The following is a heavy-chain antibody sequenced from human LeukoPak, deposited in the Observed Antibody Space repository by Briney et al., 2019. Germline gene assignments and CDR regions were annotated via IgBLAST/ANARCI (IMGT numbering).Heavy chain of an antibody. CDR2: IHHSGST. D-gene: IGHD6-25*01. J-gene: IGHJ5*02. V-gene: IGHV4-4*02. CDR1: GGSISSTTW. Sequence: SETLSLTCAVSGGSISSTTWWSWVRQSPGKRLEWIGEIHHSGSTNYNPSLKSRVTIAVDKSKNQFSLKVTSVTAADTAVYYCARDPPPPYNSACTACWFDPWGQGTLVTVSS. CDR3: ARDPPPPYNSACTACWFDP.